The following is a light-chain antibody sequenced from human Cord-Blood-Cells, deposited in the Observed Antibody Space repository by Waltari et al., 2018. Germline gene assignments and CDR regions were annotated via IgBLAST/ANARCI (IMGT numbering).Light chain of an antibody. Sequence: QSALTPPASVSGSPGQSITISCTGTSSDVGGYNYVSWYQQHPGKAPKLMIYDVSNRPSGVSNLFSGSKSGNTASLTISGLQAEDEADYYCSSYTSSSTLVFGTGTKVTVL. J-gene: IGLJ1*01. CDR2: DVS. CDR3: SSYTSSSTLV. CDR1: SSDVGGYNY. V-gene: IGLV2-14*01.